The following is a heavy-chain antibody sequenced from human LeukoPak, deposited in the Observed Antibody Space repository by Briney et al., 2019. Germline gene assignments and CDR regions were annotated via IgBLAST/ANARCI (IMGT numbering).Heavy chain of an antibody. V-gene: IGHV3-23*01. CDR1: GFTFSSYS. CDR2: ISEFGDTI. Sequence: PGGSLRLSCAASGFTFSSYSMNWVRQAPGKGLQWVSAISEFGDTIFYIDSVKGRFTISRDNSNNTLYLQMDSLRAEDTAVYFCAKQTESGTAKYDYWGQGTLVTVSS. D-gene: IGHD3-10*01. J-gene: IGHJ4*02. CDR3: AKQTESGTAKYDY.